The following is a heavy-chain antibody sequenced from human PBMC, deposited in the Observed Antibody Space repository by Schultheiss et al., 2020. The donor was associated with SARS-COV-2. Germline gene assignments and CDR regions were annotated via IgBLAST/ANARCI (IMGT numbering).Heavy chain of an antibody. D-gene: IGHD6-19*01. CDR1: GGSISSSSYY. CDR2: IYYSGST. Sequence: SETLSLTCTVSGGSISSSSYYWGWIRQPPGKGLEWIGSIYYSGSTDYNPSLKSRVTISIDTSKNQFSLKLNSVTATDTAVYYCARADSSGWWILDYWGQGTLVTVSS. J-gene: IGHJ4*02. CDR3: ARADSSGWWILDY. V-gene: IGHV4-39*07.